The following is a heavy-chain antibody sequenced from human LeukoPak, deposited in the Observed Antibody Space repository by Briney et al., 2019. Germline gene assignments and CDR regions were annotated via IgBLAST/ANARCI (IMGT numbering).Heavy chain of an antibody. D-gene: IGHD3-22*01. CDR3: ARRRITMIVVVRDDAFDI. J-gene: IGHJ3*02. CDR2: ISAYNGNT. Sequence: ASVKVSCKASGYTFTSYGISWVRQAPGQGLEWMGWISAYNGNTNYAQKLQGRVTMTTDTSPSTAYMELRSLRSDDTAVYYCARRRITMIVVVRDDAFDIWGQGTMVTVSS. V-gene: IGHV1-18*01. CDR1: GYTFTSYG.